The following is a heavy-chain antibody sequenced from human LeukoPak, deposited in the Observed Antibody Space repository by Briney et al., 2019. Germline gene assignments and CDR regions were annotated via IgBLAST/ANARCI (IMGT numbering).Heavy chain of an antibody. CDR2: IKGDGIST. Sequence: GGSLGLSCAASGFDFSSNWMHWVRHAPGQGLVWVSRIKGDGISTNYADSVKGRFTISRDIAKNTLYLQMNSLRAEDTGVYYCAKDHYWSIDYWGRGTLVTVSS. D-gene: IGHD3-3*01. V-gene: IGHV3-74*01. J-gene: IGHJ4*02. CDR3: AKDHYWSIDY. CDR1: GFDFSSNW.